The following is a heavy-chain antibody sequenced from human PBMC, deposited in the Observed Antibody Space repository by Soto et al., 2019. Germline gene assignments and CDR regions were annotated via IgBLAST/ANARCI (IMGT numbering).Heavy chain of an antibody. CDR2: INPNSGGT. V-gene: IGHV1-2*04. CDR1: GSTFTGYY. Sequence: ASLKVACKPSGSTFTGYYMHWVRHTHGQGLEWMGWINPNSGGTNYAQKFQGWVTMTRDTSISTAYMELSRLRSDDTAVYYCARTGGYSYGNDAFDIWGQGTMVTVSS. D-gene: IGHD5-18*01. J-gene: IGHJ3*02. CDR3: ARTGGYSYGNDAFDI.